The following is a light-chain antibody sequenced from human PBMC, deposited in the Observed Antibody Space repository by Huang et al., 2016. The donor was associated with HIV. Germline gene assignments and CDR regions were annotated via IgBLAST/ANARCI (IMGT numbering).Light chain of an antibody. CDR3: QQTYTFPA. J-gene: IGKJ1*01. V-gene: IGKV1-39*01. CDR1: PTITTY. Sequence: DIQLTQSPSSLSASVGDRATITCRSSPTITTYLNWYHQQPGKAPHLLIYGASNLQSGVPARVSGSGSGTDFTLIISGLQPEDFATYYCQQTYTFPAFGRGTKVEIK. CDR2: GAS.